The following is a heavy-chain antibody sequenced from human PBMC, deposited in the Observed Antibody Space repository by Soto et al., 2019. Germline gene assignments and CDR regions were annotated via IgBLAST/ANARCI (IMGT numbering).Heavy chain of an antibody. J-gene: IGHJ6*02. V-gene: IGHV1-8*01. D-gene: IGHD6-19*01. CDR1: GYTFTSYD. Sequence: QVQLVQSGAEVKKPGASVKVSCKASGYTFTSYDINWVRQATGQGLEWMGWMNPNSGNTGYAQKFQGRVTMTRNTPISTAYMELSSLRLEDTAVYYCARDFHVSGAVAAQYYYNMDVWGQGTTVTVSS. CDR2: MNPNSGNT. CDR3: ARDFHVSGAVAAQYYYNMDV.